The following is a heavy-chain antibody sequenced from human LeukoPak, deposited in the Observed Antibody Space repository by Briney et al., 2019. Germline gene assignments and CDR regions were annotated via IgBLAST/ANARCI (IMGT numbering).Heavy chain of an antibody. J-gene: IGHJ4*02. CDR3: AINGGSSNFDY. D-gene: IGHD1-26*01. Sequence: SETLSLTCTVSGGSISSSYYYWGWIRQPPGKGLEWIGSIYYSGSTYYNPSLKSRVTISVDTSKNQFSLKLRSVTAADTAVYYCAINGGSSNFDYWGQGTLVTVSS. CDR1: GGSISSSYYY. CDR2: IYYSGST. V-gene: IGHV4-39*01.